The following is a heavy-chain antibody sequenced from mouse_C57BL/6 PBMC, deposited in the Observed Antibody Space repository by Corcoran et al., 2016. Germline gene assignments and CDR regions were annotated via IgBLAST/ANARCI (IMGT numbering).Heavy chain of an antibody. CDR3: ARSPYSNWSFDV. Sequence: QVQLQQSGAELVKPGASVKISCKASGYAFSSYWMNWVKQRPGKGLEWIGQIYPGDGDTNYNGKFKGKATLTADKSSSTAYMQLSSLTSEDSAVYFCARSPYSNWSFDVWGTGTTVTVSS. J-gene: IGHJ1*03. V-gene: IGHV1-80*01. D-gene: IGHD2-5*01. CDR1: GYAFSSYW. CDR2: IYPGDGDT.